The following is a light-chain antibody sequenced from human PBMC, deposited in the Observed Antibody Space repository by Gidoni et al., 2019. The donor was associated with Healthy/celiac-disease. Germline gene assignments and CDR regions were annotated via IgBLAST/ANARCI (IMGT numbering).Light chain of an antibody. V-gene: IGLV1-47*01. CDR2: RNN. Sequence: QSVLTQPPSASGTPGQRVTISCSGSSSNIRSNYVYWYQQLPGTAPKLLIYRNNQRPSGVPDRFSGSKSGTSASLAISGLRSEDEADYYCAAWDDSLSGLVFGTGTKVTVL. J-gene: IGLJ1*01. CDR1: SSNIRSNY. CDR3: AAWDDSLSGLV.